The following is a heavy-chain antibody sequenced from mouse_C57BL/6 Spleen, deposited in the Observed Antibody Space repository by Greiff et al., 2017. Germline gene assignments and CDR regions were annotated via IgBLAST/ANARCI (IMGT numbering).Heavy chain of an antibody. CDR3: ARGLFFDY. J-gene: IGHJ2*01. CDR1: GYAFSSYW. CDR2: IYPGNGDT. V-gene: IGHV1-80*01. Sequence: VKLMESGAELVKPGASVKISCKASGYAFSSYWMNWVKQRPGKGLEWIGQIYPGNGDTNYNGKFKGKATLTADKSSSTAYMQLSSLTSEDSAVYFCARGLFFDYWGQGTTLTVSS.